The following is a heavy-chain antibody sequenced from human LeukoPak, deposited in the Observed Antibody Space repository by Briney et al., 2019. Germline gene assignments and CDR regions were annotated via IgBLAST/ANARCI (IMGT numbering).Heavy chain of an antibody. V-gene: IGHV1-18*01. D-gene: IGHD5-24*01. CDR3: ARARWLNAFEV. J-gene: IGHJ3*01. CDR2: MSTYNDDK. Sequence: GASVKVSCKASGYSFMNYGITWVRQAPGQGLEWMGWMSTYNDDKQYAQKFQGRVTLTIDTSTTTAYMELRSLSSDDTAVYYCARARWLNAFEVWGQGTLVTVSS. CDR1: GYSFMNYG.